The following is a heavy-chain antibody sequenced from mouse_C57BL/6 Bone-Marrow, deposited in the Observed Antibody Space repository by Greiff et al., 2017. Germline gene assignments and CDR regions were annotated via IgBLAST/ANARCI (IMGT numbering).Heavy chain of an antibody. CDR2: ISSGSSTI. CDR3: ARPGSYAMDY. CDR1: GFTFSDYG. V-gene: IGHV5-17*01. J-gene: IGHJ4*01. Sequence: LKQSGGGLVKPGGSLKLSCAASGFTFSDYGMHWVRQAPEKGLEWVAYISSGSSTIYYADTVKGRFTISRDNAKNTLFLQMTSLRSEDTAMYYCARPGSYAMDYWGQGTSVTVSS.